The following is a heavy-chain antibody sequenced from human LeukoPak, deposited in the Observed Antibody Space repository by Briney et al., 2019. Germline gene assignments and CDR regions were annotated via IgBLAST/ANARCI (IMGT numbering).Heavy chain of an antibody. CDR1: GFTFSDYW. CDR3: AGGALDY. Sequence: PGGSLRLSCAASGFTFSDYWMTWVRQAPGQGLAWVAHINQDGSEQHFVGSVQGRFTISRDNANNSLYRQTDSLRAEDTAVYYCAGGALDYWGQGTPVTVSS. D-gene: IGHD3-16*01. CDR2: INQDGSEQ. V-gene: IGHV3-7*04. J-gene: IGHJ1*01.